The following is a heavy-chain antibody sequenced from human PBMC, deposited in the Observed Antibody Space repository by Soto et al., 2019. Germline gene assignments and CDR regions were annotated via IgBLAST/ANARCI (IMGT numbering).Heavy chain of an antibody. D-gene: IGHD3-10*01. V-gene: IGHV4-30-4*01. CDR3: SRDSDVRAY. J-gene: IGHJ4*02. CDR2: IHYSGST. CDR1: GGSISSGDYY. Sequence: QVQLQESGPGLVKPSQTLSLTCTVSGGSISSGDYYWSWIRQPPGKGLEWIGYIHYSGSTYYIPSLKSRVTTSVDTPKKQFSLNVSSVTAADTSVYHCSRDSDVRAYWGQGTLVTVSS.